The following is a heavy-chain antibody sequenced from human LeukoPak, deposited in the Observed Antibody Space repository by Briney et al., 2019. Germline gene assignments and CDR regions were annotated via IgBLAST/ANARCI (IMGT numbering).Heavy chain of an antibody. CDR2: IYSGGGT. CDR3: ARDPAEADC. J-gene: IGHJ4*02. Sequence: GGSLRLSCAASGFTFSNTYMSWVRQAPGKGLEWVSLIYSGGGTYSADSVKGRFTISRDNAKNSLYLQMNGLRAEDTAVYYCARDPAEADCWGQGTLVTVSS. CDR1: GFTFSNTY. V-gene: IGHV3-53*01.